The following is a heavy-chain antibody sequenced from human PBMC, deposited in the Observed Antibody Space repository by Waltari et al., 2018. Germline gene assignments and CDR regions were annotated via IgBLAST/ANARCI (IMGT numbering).Heavy chain of an antibody. Sequence: EVPLVESGGGLVKTGGSLSFSCAASGFRFSDYSMNWVRQATGKGLEWVSSISSSSGYTHYADSVKGRFTISRDNAKNSLYLQMNSLRAEDTAVYYCATGGWGFYLDYWGQGTLVTVSS. J-gene: IGHJ4*02. V-gene: IGHV3-21*01. CDR3: ATGGWGFYLDY. CDR1: GFRFSDYS. D-gene: IGHD7-27*01. CDR2: ISSSSGYT.